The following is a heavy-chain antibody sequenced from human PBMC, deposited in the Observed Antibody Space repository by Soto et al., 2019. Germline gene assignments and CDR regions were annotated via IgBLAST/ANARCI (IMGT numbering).Heavy chain of an antibody. Sequence: QVQLVQSGAEVKKPGSSVKVSCKASGGTFSSYTISWVRQAPGQGLEWMGRIIPILGIANYAQKFQGRVMITADKSTSTAYMELSSLSSEDTAVYYCASDTMVRGVAWGQGTLVTVSS. V-gene: IGHV1-69*02. CDR3: ASDTMVRGVA. D-gene: IGHD3-10*01. J-gene: IGHJ5*02. CDR1: GGTFSSYT. CDR2: IIPILGIA.